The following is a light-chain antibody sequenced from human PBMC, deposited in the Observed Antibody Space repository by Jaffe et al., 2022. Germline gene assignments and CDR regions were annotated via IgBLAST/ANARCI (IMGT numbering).Light chain of an antibody. V-gene: IGLV2-23*01. CDR3: CSYAGGSTFWV. CDR1: SSYVGNYDL. J-gene: IGLJ3*02. Sequence: QSALTQPASVSGSPGQSITISCTGTSSYVGNYDLVSWYQQHPGKAPKLMIYEGNKRPSGISNRFSGSKSGYTASLTISGLQAEDEADYYCCSYAGGSTFWVFGGGTKLTVL. CDR2: EGN.